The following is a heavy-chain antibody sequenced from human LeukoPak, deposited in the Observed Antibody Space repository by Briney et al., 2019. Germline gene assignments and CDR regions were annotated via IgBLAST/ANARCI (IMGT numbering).Heavy chain of an antibody. CDR1: GDTFTRYE. V-gene: IGHV1-8*01. CDR3: ARRTWFGDHVGDFDY. D-gene: IGHD3-10*01. Sequence: GPSVKVSCKASGDTFTRYEINWVRQATGQGFEWRGWMNPKNGKTGYAQKFQGRVTMTRDTSISTAYMELSSLGFEDTAVYYCARRTWFGDHVGDFDYWGQGTLVTVSS. J-gene: IGHJ4*02. CDR2: MNPKNGKT.